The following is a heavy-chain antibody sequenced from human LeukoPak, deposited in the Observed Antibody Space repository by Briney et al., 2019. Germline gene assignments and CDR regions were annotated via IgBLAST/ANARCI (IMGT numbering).Heavy chain of an antibody. CDR3: ARGKYSGSYRYFDY. D-gene: IGHD1-26*01. Sequence: PGGSLRLSCAASGFTFSSYSMNWVRQAPGKGLEWVSSISSSSSYIYYADSVKGRFTISRDNAMNSLYLQMNSLRAEDTAVYYCARGKYSGSYRYFDYWGQGTLVTVSS. V-gene: IGHV3-21*01. J-gene: IGHJ4*02. CDR2: ISSSSSYI. CDR1: GFTFSSYS.